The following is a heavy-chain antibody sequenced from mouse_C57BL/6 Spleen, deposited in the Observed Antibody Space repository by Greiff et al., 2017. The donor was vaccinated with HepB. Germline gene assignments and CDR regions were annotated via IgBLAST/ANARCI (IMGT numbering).Heavy chain of an antibody. CDR3: ESYYSNWNYYAVDY. Sequence: VQLQQSGPVLVKPGASVKMSCKASGYTFTDYYMNWVKQSHGKSLEWIGVINPYNGGTSYNQKFKGKATLTVDKSSSTAYMELNSLTSEDSAVYYCESYYSNWNYYAVDYWGQGTSVTVAS. CDR2: INPYNGGT. D-gene: IGHD2-5*01. J-gene: IGHJ4*01. V-gene: IGHV1-19*01. CDR1: GYTFTDYY.